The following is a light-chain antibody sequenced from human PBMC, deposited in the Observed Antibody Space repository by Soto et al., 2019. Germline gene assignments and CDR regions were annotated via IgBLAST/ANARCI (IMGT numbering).Light chain of an antibody. CDR3: QQSDTYPLT. CDR2: DAS. CDR1: QNISSW. J-gene: IGKJ5*01. V-gene: IGKV1-5*01. Sequence: DIQMTQSPSALSASVGDRVTITCRASQNISSWLAWYQQKPGKAPKSLIYDASSLESGVPSRLSGSGSGTEFTLTISSLQADDFATYYCQQSDTYPLTFGQGTRLEIK.